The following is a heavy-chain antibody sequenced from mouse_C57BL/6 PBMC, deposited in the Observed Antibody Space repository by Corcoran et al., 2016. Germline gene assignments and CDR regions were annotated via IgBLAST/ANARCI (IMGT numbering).Heavy chain of an antibody. J-gene: IGHJ3*01. CDR2: ILPGSGST. CDR3: AQLRSWDAWFAY. Sequence: QVQLQQSGAELMKPGASVKLSCKATGYTFTGYWIEWVKQRPGHGLEWIGEILPGSGSTNYNEKFKGKATFTADTSSNTAYMQLSGLTTEDSAIYYCAQLRSWDAWFAYWGQGTLVTVSA. V-gene: IGHV1-9*01. CDR1: GYTFTGYW. D-gene: IGHD4-1*01.